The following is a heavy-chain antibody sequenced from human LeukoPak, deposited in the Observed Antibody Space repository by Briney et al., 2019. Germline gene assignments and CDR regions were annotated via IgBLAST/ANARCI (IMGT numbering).Heavy chain of an antibody. Sequence: PGGSLRLSCAASGFTFSSFAMTWVRQAPGKGLEGVSSITGNHGPTYNTDSVKGRFTISRDNSQNTLYLQMNSLRAEDTAVYYCTKDPNGDYVGAFDPWGQGTLVTVSS. D-gene: IGHD4-17*01. V-gene: IGHV3-23*01. CDR1: GFTFSSFA. CDR3: TKDPNGDYVGAFDP. CDR2: ITGNHGPT. J-gene: IGHJ5*02.